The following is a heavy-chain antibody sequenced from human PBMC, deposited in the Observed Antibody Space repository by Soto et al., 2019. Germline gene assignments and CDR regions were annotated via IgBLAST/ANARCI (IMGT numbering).Heavy chain of an antibody. CDR2: FFYTGST. Sequence: QVQLQESGPGLVKSSETLSLTCTVSGGSVTSEHYYWNWIRQPPGKGLEWIGYFFYTGSTNYNPALESRLTMSVDVSKNHFSLKLNSVTAADTAVYYCAGGTDGKKVADWGQGALVTVSS. CDR1: GGSVTSEHYY. D-gene: IGHD5-12*01. V-gene: IGHV4-61*03. CDR3: AGGTDGKKVAD. J-gene: IGHJ4*02.